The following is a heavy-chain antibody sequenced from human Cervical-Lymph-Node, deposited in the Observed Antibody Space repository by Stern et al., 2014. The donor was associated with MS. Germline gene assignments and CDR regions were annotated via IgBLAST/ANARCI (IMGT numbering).Heavy chain of an antibody. J-gene: IGHJ4*02. V-gene: IGHV1-2*06. D-gene: IGHD6-13*01. CDR2: INPNSGGT. CDR1: GYTFTDYY. CDR3: ARGDRLVAAGDY. Sequence: VQLEESGAEVKKPGASVKVSCKASGYTFTDYYMHWVRQASGQGLEWMGRINPNSGGTNYAQKFQGRVTMTRDTSIRTAYMELSRLRSDDTAVYYCARGDRLVAAGDYWGQGTLVTVSS.